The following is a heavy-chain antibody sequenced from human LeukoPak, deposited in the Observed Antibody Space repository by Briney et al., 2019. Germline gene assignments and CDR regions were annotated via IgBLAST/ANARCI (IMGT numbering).Heavy chain of an antibody. Sequence: SETLSLTCTVSGGSISSYYWSWIRQPAGKGPEWIGYIYYSGSTNYNPSLKSRVTISVDTSKNQFSLKLSSVTAADTAVYYCARGGYDFWSGYLYYFDYWGQGTLVTVSS. CDR3: ARGGYDFWSGYLYYFDY. V-gene: IGHV4-59*01. CDR1: GGSISSYY. J-gene: IGHJ4*02. D-gene: IGHD3-3*01. CDR2: IYYSGST.